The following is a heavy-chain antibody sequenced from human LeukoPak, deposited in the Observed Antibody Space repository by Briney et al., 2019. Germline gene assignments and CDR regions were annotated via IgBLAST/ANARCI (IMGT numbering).Heavy chain of an antibody. Sequence: SETLSLTCTVSGGSISPYYWSWIRQPPGKGLEWIGYIYHSGSTNYNPSLKSRVTISVDTSKNQFSLKLGSVTAADTAVYYCARAFYPGYYSYMAVWGKGTTVTVSS. D-gene: IGHD3-3*02. J-gene: IGHJ6*03. CDR1: GGSISPYY. CDR2: IYHSGST. CDR3: ARAFYPGYYSYMAV. V-gene: IGHV4-59*01.